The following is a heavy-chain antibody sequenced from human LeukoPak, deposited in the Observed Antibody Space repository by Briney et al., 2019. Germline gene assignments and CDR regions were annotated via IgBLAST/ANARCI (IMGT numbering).Heavy chain of an antibody. Sequence: GGSLRLSCAASGFTFSDFWMAWVRQAPGRGLEWVANTKPDGSQKYYVGSVKGRFSISRDNAENSLYLQMNSLGAEDTAVYYCANSGWSLRDYWGQGALVTVSS. D-gene: IGHD6-19*01. J-gene: IGHJ4*02. CDR3: ANSGWSLRDY. CDR2: TKPDGSQK. CDR1: GFTFSDFW. V-gene: IGHV3-7*01.